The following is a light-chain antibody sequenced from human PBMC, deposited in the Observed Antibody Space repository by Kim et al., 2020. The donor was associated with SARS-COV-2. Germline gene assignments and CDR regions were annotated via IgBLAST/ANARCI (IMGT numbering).Light chain of an antibody. CDR1: SLRSYY. CDR3: NSRGSNDNVL. J-gene: IGLJ2*01. V-gene: IGLV3-19*01. CDR2: GKN. Sequence: SSELTQDPAVSVALGQTVRITCQGDSLRSYYATWYQQKPGRAPIVVIYGKNNRPSGIPDRFSGSSSGDTASLTITGTQAGDEADYYCNSRGSNDNVLFGG.